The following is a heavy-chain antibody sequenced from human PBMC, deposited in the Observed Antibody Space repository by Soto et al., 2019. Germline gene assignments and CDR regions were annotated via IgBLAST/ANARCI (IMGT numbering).Heavy chain of an antibody. D-gene: IGHD6-19*01. CDR3: AKLSVAGLATPFDY. CDR1: GFTFSSYG. CDR2: ISYDGSNK. V-gene: IGHV3-30*18. J-gene: IGHJ4*02. Sequence: QVQLVESGGGVVQPGRSLRLSCAASGFTFSSYGMHWVRQAPGKGLEWVAVISYDGSNKYYADSVKGQFTISRDNSKNTLYLQMNSLRAEDTAVYYCAKLSVAGLATPFDYWGQGTLVTVSS.